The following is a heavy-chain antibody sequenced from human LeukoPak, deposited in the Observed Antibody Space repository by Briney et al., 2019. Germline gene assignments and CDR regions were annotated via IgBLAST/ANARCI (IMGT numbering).Heavy chain of an antibody. J-gene: IGHJ6*02. Sequence: SETLSLTCTVSGGSISSYYWSWIRQSPGKGLEWIGYIYYSGSTNYNPSLKSRVTISVDTSKNQFSLKLSSVTAADTAVYYCARVDLGYCSSTSCYFDYYYGMDVWGQGTTVTVSS. CDR2: IYYSGST. V-gene: IGHV4-59*12. CDR3: ARVDLGYCSSTSCYFDYYYGMDV. CDR1: GGSISSYY. D-gene: IGHD2-2*01.